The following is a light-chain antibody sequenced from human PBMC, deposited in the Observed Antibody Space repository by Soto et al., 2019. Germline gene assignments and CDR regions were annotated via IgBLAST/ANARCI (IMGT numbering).Light chain of an antibody. V-gene: IGKV3-15*01. CDR2: GAS. CDR1: ENISGY. CDR3: QQYRDWPLT. J-gene: IGKJ4*01. Sequence: EVVMTQSPATLSVSPGERATLSCRASENISGYLAWYQEKPGQAPRLLIFGASTRATGIPGRFSGSGSGTEFTLSINSLQSEDLAVYYCQQYRDWPLTFGGGTKVEIE.